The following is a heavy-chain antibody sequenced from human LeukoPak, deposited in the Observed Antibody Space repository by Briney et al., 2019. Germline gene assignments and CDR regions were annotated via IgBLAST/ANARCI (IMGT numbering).Heavy chain of an antibody. CDR2: IVVGSGNT. J-gene: IGHJ4*02. CDR3: AASMAVVPFS. D-gene: IGHD4-23*01. CDR1: GFTFTSSA. Sequence: ASVEVSCKASGFTFTSSAMQWVRQARGQRLEWIGWIVVGSGNTNYAQKFQERVTITRDMSTSTAYMELSSLRSEDTAVYYCAASMAVVPFSWGQGTLVTVSS. V-gene: IGHV1-58*02.